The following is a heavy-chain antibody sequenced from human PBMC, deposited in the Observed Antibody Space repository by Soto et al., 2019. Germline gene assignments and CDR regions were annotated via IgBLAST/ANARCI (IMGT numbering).Heavy chain of an antibody. V-gene: IGHV3-33*01. CDR2: IWYDGSNK. J-gene: IGHJ1*01. CDR1: GFTFSSYG. D-gene: IGHD4-17*01. Sequence: QVQLVESGGGVVQPGRSLRLSCAASGFTFSSYGMHWVRQAPGKGLERVAVIWYDGSNKYYADSVKGRFTISRDNSKNTLYLQMNSLRAEDTAVYYCARDNRVLDDYGDQTWAEYFQHWGQGTLVTVSS. CDR3: ARDNRVLDDYGDQTWAEYFQH.